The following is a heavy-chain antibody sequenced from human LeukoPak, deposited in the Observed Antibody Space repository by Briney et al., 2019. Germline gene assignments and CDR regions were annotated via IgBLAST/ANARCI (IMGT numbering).Heavy chain of an antibody. D-gene: IGHD4-17*01. V-gene: IGHV4-30-2*05. J-gene: IGHJ5*02. CDR1: GGSSSSVGYY. CDR3: ARDQYGDYDWFDP. CDR2: IYHSGST. Sequence: TASETLSCTCTGSGGSSSSVGYYWSWIRQPPGKGLEWIGYIYHSGSTYYNPSLQSRVTISVDTSKNQFSLTLSSVTAADTAVYYCARDQYGDYDWFDPWGQGTLVTVSS.